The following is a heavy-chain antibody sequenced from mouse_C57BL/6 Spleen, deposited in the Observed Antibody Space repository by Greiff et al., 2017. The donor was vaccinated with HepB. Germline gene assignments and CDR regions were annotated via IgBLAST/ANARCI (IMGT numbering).Heavy chain of an antibody. J-gene: IGHJ2*01. Sequence: EVQLVESGGDLVKPGGSLKLSCAASGFTFSSYGMSWVRQTPDKRLEWVATISSGGSYTYYPDSVKGRFTISRDNAKNTLYLQMSSLKSEDTAMYYCARHPKLGGFDYWGQGTTLTVSS. CDR2: ISSGGSYT. D-gene: IGHD4-1*01. CDR1: GFTFSSYG. V-gene: IGHV5-6*01. CDR3: ARHPKLGGFDY.